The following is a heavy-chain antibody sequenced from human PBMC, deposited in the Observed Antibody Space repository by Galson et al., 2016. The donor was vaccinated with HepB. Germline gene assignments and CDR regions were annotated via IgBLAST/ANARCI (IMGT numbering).Heavy chain of an antibody. J-gene: IGHJ3*02. CDR2: IVPMFGTP. V-gene: IGHV1-69*13. D-gene: IGHD3-10*01. Sequence: SVKVSCKASGGAFSSFVVSWLRQAPGQRPEWMGGIVPMFGTPTYPQKFQGRVTITADESTSTAYMELRSLRSEDTGVYYCARGTYNESGDAFEIWGQGTMVTVSS. CDR1: GGAFSSFV. CDR3: ARGTYNESGDAFEI.